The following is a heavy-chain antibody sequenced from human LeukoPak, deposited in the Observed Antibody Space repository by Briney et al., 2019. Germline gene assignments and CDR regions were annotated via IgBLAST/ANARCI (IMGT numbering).Heavy chain of an antibody. V-gene: IGHV1-69*05. CDR3: ARDLTAYSGSYLPLRY. J-gene: IGHJ4*02. CDR1: GGTFSSYA. D-gene: IGHD1-26*01. CDR2: IIPIFGTA. Sequence: GASVKVSCKASGGTFSSYAISWVRQAPGQGLEWMGGIIPIFGTANYAQKFQGRVTITTDESTSTAYMELSSLRSDDTAVYYCARDLTAYSGSYLPLRYWGQGTLVTVSS.